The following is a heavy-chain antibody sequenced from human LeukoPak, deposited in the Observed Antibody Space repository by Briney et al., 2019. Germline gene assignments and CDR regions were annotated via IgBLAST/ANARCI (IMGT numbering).Heavy chain of an antibody. CDR2: ISAYNGNT. J-gene: IGHJ4*02. D-gene: IGHD2-2*01. V-gene: IGHV1-18*01. CDR1: GYTFTSYG. Sequence: ASEKVSCKASGYTFTSYGISWVRQAPGQGLEWMGWISAYNGNTNYAQKLQGRVTMTTDTSTSTAYMELRSLRSDDTAVYYCARLYCSSTSCLLLDYWGQGTLVTVSS. CDR3: ARLYCSSTSCLLLDY.